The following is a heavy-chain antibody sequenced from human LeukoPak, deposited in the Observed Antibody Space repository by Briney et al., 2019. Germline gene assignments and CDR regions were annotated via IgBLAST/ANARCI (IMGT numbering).Heavy chain of an antibody. CDR1: GYTFTSYG. V-gene: IGHV1-18*01. Sequence: GASVKVSCKTSGYTFTSYGIAWVRQAPGQGLEWMGWISAYNGNTHYAQKFQGRATLTTDISTSTAYMELGSLTSDDTAVYYCARDHVHSWNVAEPLDPWGQGTLVTVSS. D-gene: IGHD1-20*01. J-gene: IGHJ5*02. CDR3: ARDHVHSWNVAEPLDP. CDR2: ISAYNGNT.